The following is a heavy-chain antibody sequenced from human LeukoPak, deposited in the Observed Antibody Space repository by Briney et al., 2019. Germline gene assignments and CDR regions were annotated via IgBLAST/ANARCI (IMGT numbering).Heavy chain of an antibody. D-gene: IGHD3/OR15-3a*01. CDR1: GGSISSGGHY. CDR3: ARTMGARGLVFDY. V-gene: IGHV4-31*03. Sequence: PPQTLSLTCTVSGGSISSGGHYWSWIRQHPGKGLEWIGYIYYSGTTYYNPSLKSRATVSVDTSKNQFSLKLSSVTAADTAVYYCARTMGARGLVFDYWGQGTPVTVSS. J-gene: IGHJ4*02. CDR2: IYYSGTT.